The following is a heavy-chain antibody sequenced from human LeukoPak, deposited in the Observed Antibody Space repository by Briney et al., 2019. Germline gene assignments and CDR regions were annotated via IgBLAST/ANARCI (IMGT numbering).Heavy chain of an antibody. CDR3: AKGRIRGSGSYPFDY. CDR2: ISGSGGST. Sequence: PGGSLRLSCAASGFTFSSYAMSWVRQAPGKGLEWVSAISGSGGSTYYADSVKGRFTISRGNSKNTLYLQMNSLRAEDTAVYYCAKGRIRGSGSYPFDYWGQGTLVTVSS. V-gene: IGHV3-23*01. CDR1: GFTFSSYA. J-gene: IGHJ4*02. D-gene: IGHD3-10*01.